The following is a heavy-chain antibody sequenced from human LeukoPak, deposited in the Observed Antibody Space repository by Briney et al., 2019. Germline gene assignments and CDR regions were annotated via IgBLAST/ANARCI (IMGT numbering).Heavy chain of an antibody. CDR3: ARDRMVVVTAILAPCYFDY. D-gene: IGHD2-21*02. J-gene: IGHJ4*02. CDR1: GFTFDDYG. V-gene: IGHV3-20*04. Sequence: GGSLRLSCAASGFTFDDYGMSWVRQAPGKGLEWVSGINWNGGSTGYADSVKGRFTISRDNSKNTLYLQMNSLRAEDTAVYYCARDRMVVVTAILAPCYFDYWGQGTLVTVSS. CDR2: INWNGGST.